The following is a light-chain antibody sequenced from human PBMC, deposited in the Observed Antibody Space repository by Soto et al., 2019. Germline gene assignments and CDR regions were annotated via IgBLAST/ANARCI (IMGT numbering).Light chain of an antibody. CDR2: KAS. Sequence: DIQMTQSPSTLSGSVGDRVTITCRASQTISSWLAWCQQKPGKAPKLLIYKASTLKSGVPSRFSGSGSGTELTLTISSLQPDDFATYYCQHYNSYSEAFGQGTKVDIK. V-gene: IGKV1-5*03. J-gene: IGKJ1*01. CDR1: QTISSW. CDR3: QHYNSYSEA.